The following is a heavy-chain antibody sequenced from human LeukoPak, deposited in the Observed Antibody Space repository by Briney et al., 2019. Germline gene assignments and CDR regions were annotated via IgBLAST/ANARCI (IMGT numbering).Heavy chain of an antibody. V-gene: IGHV5-51*01. D-gene: IGHD1-26*01. CDR1: GYSFTSYW. CDR2: IYPGDSDT. CDR3: ARQRGSYGSSVDY. J-gene: IGHJ4*02. Sequence: KPGKSLKISCKGSGYSFTSYWIGWVRQMPGKGLEWMGIIYPGDSDTRYSPSFQGQVTISADKSISTAYLQWSSLKTSDTAMYYCARQRGSYGSSVDYWGQGTLVTVSS.